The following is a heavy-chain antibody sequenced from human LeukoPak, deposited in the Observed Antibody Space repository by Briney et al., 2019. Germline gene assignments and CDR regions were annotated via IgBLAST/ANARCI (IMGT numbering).Heavy chain of an antibody. V-gene: IGHV1-18*01. CDR2: ISAYNGYT. Sequence: GASVKVSCKASGYTLTSYDISWVRQAPGQGLEWMGWISAYNGYTNYAQKFQGRVTMTTDTSTSTAYMELRSLRSDDTAVYYCARASVSGWYWFDPWGQGTPVTVSS. D-gene: IGHD6-19*01. J-gene: IGHJ5*02. CDR3: ARASVSGWYWFDP. CDR1: GYTLTSYD.